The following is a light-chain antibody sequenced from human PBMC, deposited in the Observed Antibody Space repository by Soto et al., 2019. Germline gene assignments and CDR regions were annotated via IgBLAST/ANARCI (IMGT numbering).Light chain of an antibody. CDR2: DVT. V-gene: IGLV2-23*02. CDR3: CSYAGSSNV. CDR1: STDIGTYSR. J-gene: IGLJ1*01. Sequence: QLVLTQPASVSGSPGQSITISCTGTSTDIGTYSRVSWYLQYPGKAPKLMIYDVTKRPSGVSNRFSGSRSGSTASLTIAGLQAEDEANYYCCSYAGSSNVFGTGTKLTVL.